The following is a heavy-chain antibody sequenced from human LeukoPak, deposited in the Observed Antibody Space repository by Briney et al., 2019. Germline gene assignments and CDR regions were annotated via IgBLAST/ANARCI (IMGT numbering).Heavy chain of an antibody. V-gene: IGHV5-51*01. D-gene: IGHD5-18*01. CDR3: ARRGEAMDPFDY. Sequence: GESLKISCKDSGYSFTSYWIGWVRQMPGKGLEWMGIIYPGDSGTRYSPSFQGQVTISADKSINTAYLQWSSLKASDTAIYYCARRGEAMDPFDYWGQGTLVTVSS. CDR2: IYPGDSGT. CDR1: GYSFTSYW. J-gene: IGHJ4*02.